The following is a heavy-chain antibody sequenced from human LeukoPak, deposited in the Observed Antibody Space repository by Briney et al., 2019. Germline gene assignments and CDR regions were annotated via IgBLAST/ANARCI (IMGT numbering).Heavy chain of an antibody. D-gene: IGHD3-16*01. CDR1: GGSISSGSYY. CDR2: IYTSGST. Sequence: SQTLSLTCTVSGGSISSGSYYWSWIRQPAGKGLEWIGRIYTSGSTNYNPSLKSRVTISVDTSKNQFSLKLSSVTAADTAVYYCGREDIGAGSGLWGYYYMDVWGKGTTVTVSS. J-gene: IGHJ6*03. V-gene: IGHV4-61*02. CDR3: GREDIGAGSGLWGYYYMDV.